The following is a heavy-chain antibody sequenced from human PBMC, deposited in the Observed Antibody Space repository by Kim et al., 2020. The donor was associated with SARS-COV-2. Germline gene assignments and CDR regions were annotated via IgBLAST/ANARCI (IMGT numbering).Heavy chain of an antibody. CDR2: IGTAGDT. CDR3: ARASSGFRHWYFDL. D-gene: IGHD3-22*01. CDR1: GFTFSSYD. J-gene: IGHJ2*01. Sequence: GGSLRLSCAASGFTFSSYDMHWVRQATGKGLEWVSAIGTAGDTYYPGSVKGRFTISRENAKNSLYLQMNSLRAGDTAVYYCARASSGFRHWYFDLWGRGTLVTVSS. V-gene: IGHV3-13*01.